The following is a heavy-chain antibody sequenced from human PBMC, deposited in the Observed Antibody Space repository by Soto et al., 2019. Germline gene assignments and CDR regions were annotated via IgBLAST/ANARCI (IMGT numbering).Heavy chain of an antibody. D-gene: IGHD3-22*01. CDR1: GYTFTTYG. Sequence: GASVKVSCKASGYTFTTYGFSWVRQAPGQGLECVGWISASNGNTHYSQKFQGRVTKTTDTSTSTAYMELRSLTSGDTAVYYCASEPIYYNDGSGYYPLGYWGQGTLVTVSS. J-gene: IGHJ4*02. CDR2: ISASNGNT. V-gene: IGHV1-18*04. CDR3: ASEPIYYNDGSGYYPLGY.